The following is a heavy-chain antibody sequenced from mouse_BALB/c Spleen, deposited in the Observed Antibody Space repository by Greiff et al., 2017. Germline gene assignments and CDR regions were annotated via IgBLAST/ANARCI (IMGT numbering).Heavy chain of an antibody. CDR1: GFNIKDYY. CDR2: IDPENGDT. Sequence: EVKLMESGAELVRSGASVKLSCTASGFNIKDYYMHWVKQRPEQGLEWIGWIDPENGDTEYAPKFQGKATMTADKSSNTAYLQLSSLTSEDTAVYYYNASTLSTTFDYWGQGTTLTVSS. D-gene: IGHD2-12*01. V-gene: IGHV14-4*02. J-gene: IGHJ2*01. CDR3: NASTLSTTFDY.